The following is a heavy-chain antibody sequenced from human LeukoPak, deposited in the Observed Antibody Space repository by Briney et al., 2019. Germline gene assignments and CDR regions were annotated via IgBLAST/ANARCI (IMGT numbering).Heavy chain of an antibody. CDR1: GFTFSSYA. D-gene: IGHD2-21*02. J-gene: IGHJ5*02. Sequence: GSLRLSCAASGFTFSSYAMSWVRQAPGKGLEWVSILYSGGNTYYGDSVKGRFTVSRQNSKNTLYLQMNTLKPEDTAVYYCAKDRGDFPWGQGTLVTVSS. CDR2: LYSGGNT. V-gene: IGHV3-23*03. CDR3: AKDRGDFP.